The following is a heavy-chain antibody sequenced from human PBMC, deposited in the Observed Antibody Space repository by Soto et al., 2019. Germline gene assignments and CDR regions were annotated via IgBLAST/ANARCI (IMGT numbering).Heavy chain of an antibody. CDR3: ARERSSTIFVSGVDV. CDR1: GFTFSNYA. J-gene: IGHJ6*02. D-gene: IGHD3-3*01. V-gene: IGHV3-30-3*01. Sequence: GGSLRLSCAASGFTFSNYAMHWVSQAPGKGLEWVAVVSYDGSNKYYADSVKGRFTISRDNSKNTLYLQMNSLRTEDTAVYYCARERSSTIFVSGVDVWGQGTTVTVSS. CDR2: VSYDGSNK.